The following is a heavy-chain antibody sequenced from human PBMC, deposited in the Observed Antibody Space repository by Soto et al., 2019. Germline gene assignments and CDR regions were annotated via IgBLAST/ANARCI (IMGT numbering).Heavy chain of an antibody. CDR3: AADGSWYYMGLNAFDI. Sequence: QMQLVQSGPEMKKPGTSVKVSCKASGFTFTSSAMQWVRQARGQRLEWIGWIVVGSGNTNYAQKFQERVTITRDMSTSTAYMELSSLRSEDTAVYYCAADGSWYYMGLNAFDIWGQGTMVTVSS. D-gene: IGHD6-13*01. J-gene: IGHJ3*02. V-gene: IGHV1-58*02. CDR1: GFTFTSSA. CDR2: IVVGSGNT.